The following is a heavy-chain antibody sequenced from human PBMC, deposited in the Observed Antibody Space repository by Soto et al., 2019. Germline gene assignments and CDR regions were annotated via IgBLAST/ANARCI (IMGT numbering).Heavy chain of an antibody. J-gene: IGHJ4*02. D-gene: IGHD6-19*01. CDR2: INHSGST. V-gene: IGHV4-34*01. CDR3: ARRTGSGWFFDY. CDR1: GGSFSGYY. Sequence: QVQLQQWGAGLLKPSETLSLTCAVYGGSFSGYYWSWIRQPPGKGLEWIGEINHSGSTNYNPSLKRRVTISVYTSKNQFSLKLSSVTAADTAVYYCARRTGSGWFFDYWGQGTLVTVSS.